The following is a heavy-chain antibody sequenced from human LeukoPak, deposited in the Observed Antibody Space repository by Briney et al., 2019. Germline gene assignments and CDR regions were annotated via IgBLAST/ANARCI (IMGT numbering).Heavy chain of an antibody. CDR3: AREDRYYFDY. J-gene: IGHJ4*02. Sequence: GGSLRLSCAASGFTFSSYAMHWVRQAPGKGLEWVAVISYDGSNKYYADSVKGRFTISRDNSKNTLYLQMNSLRAEDTAVYYCAREDRYYFDYWGQGTLVTVSS. CDR2: ISYDGSNK. V-gene: IGHV3-30-3*01. CDR1: GFTFSSYA.